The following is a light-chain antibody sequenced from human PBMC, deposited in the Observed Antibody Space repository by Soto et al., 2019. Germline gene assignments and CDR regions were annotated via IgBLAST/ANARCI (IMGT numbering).Light chain of an antibody. CDR2: EVT. CDR3: ISYAGSKNLV. Sequence: QSALTQPPSASGSPGQSVTISCTGTSSDVGAYNYVSWYQQHPGKAPKLMIYEVTKRPSGVPDRFSGSKSGNTASLTVSGLQAEDEADYYCISYAGSKNLVFGGGTKLTVL. J-gene: IGLJ2*01. V-gene: IGLV2-8*01. CDR1: SSDVGAYNY.